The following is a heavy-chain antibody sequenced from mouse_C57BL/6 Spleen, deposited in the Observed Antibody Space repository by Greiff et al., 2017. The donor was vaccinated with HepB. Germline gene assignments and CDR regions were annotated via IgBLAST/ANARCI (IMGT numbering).Heavy chain of an antibody. CDR2: INPNYGTT. D-gene: IGHD2-2*01. V-gene: IGHV1-39*01. J-gene: IGHJ3*01. CDR1: GYSFTDYN. CDR3: VSTMVTTGAY. Sequence: QLQQSGPELVKPGASVKISCKASGYSFTDYNMNWVKQSNGKSLEWIGVINPNYGTTSYNQKFKGKATLTVDKSSSTAYMQLHSLTSEDSAVYYCVSTMVTTGAYWGQGTLVTVSA.